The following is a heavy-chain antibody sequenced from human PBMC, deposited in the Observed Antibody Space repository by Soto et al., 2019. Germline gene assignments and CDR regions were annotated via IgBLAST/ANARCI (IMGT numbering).Heavy chain of an antibody. Sequence: QVQLVESGGGVVQPGRSLRLSCAASGFTFSSYGMHWVRQAPGKGLEWVAVIWYDGSNKYYADSVKGRLTISRDNSKNTLYRQMNSLRAEATAVYYCARDIVVVPAAMPADYYYYGMDVWGQGTTVTVSS. CDR1: GFTFSSYG. CDR3: ARDIVVVPAAMPADYYYYGMDV. D-gene: IGHD2-2*01. CDR2: IWYDGSNK. V-gene: IGHV3-33*01. J-gene: IGHJ6*02.